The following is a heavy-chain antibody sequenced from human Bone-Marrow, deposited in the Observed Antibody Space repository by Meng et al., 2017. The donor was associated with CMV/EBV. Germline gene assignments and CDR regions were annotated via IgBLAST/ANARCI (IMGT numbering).Heavy chain of an antibody. J-gene: IGHJ4*02. Sequence: GESLKISCAASGFTFSSYSMNWVRQAPGKGLEWVLYISSSSSTIYYADSVKGRFTISRDNAKNSLYLQMNSLRAEDTAVYYCARDGLGDFEAYWGRGPRVTGYS. CDR1: GFTFSSYS. CDR2: ISSSSSTI. D-gene: IGHD3-16*01. CDR3: ARDGLGDFEAY. V-gene: IGHV3-48*04.